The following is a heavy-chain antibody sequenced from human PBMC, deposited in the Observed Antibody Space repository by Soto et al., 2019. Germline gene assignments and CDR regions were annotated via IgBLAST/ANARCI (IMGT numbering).Heavy chain of an antibody. D-gene: IGHD3-10*02. J-gene: IGHJ6*02. CDR3: ASFKLRDVVVRHYYYGMDV. V-gene: IGHV4-39*01. CDR1: VGSISSSIYY. Sequence: SETLSLTCTVPVGSISSSIYYWAWMSQPPGKGLELIGSIYYSGSTYYNPSLKSRVTISVDTSKNQFSLKPSSVTAADTAVYYCASFKLRDVVVRHYYYGMDVWGQGTTVS. CDR2: IYYSGST.